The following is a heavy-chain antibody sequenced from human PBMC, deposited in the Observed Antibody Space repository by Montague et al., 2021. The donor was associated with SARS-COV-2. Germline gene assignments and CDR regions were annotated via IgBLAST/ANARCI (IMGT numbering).Heavy chain of an antibody. CDR1: GGFISNSIYY. CDR3: ARPGRGYSYGLDAFEV. D-gene: IGHD5-18*01. J-gene: IGHJ3*01. V-gene: IGHV4-39*01. Sequence: SETLSLTCTVSGGFISNSIYYWGWIRQPPGKGLEWIGSIYYTGSTYYNPSLKSRVTISMNTSNNQFFLKLTSVTAADTAVYYCARPGRGYSYGLDAFEVWGQGTMVTVSS. CDR2: IYYTGST.